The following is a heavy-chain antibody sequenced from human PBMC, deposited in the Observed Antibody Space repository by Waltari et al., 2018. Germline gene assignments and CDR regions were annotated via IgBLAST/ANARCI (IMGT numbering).Heavy chain of an antibody. CDR2: IYYSGST. Sequence: QLQLQESGPGLVKPSETLSLTCTVSGGSISSSRYYWGWIRQPPGKGLEWIGSIYYSGSTYYNPSLKSRVTISVDTSKNQFSLKLSSVTAADTAVYYCARPRGLDWFDPWGQGTLVTVSS. D-gene: IGHD3-16*01. J-gene: IGHJ5*02. CDR3: ARPRGLDWFDP. CDR1: GGSISSSRYY. V-gene: IGHV4-39*01.